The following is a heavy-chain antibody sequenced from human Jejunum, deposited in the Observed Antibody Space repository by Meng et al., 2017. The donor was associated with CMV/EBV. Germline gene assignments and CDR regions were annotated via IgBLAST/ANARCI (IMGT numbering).Heavy chain of an antibody. CDR1: A. V-gene: IGHV3-23*01. D-gene: IGHD2-2*01. CDR2: VSGSGGTT. J-gene: IGHJ6*02. Sequence: ALFWVRQAPGKVLEWVSTVSGSGGTTYYADSVKGRFTISRDNSKNMMYVQMNSLRPDDTAVYYCARLLEAYCSSTSCSGYYGMDVWGQGTTVTVSS. CDR3: ARLLEAYCSSTSCSGYYGMDV.